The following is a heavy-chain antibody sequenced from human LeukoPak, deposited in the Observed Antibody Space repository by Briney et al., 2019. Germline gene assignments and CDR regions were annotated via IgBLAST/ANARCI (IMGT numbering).Heavy chain of an antibody. V-gene: IGHV3-53*01. D-gene: IGHD6-25*01. CDR1: GFTVSSNY. Sequence: GGSLRLSCAASGFTVSSNYMSWVRQAPGKGLEWVSVIYSGGSTYYADSVKGRFTISRDNSKNTLYLQMNSLRAEDTAVYYCAKDQAEDHFDYWGQGTLVTVSS. J-gene: IGHJ4*02. CDR2: IYSGGST. CDR3: AKDQAEDHFDY.